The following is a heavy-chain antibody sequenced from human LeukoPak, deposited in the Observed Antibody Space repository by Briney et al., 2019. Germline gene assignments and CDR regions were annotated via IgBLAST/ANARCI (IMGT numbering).Heavy chain of an antibody. J-gene: IGHJ3*02. Sequence: GASVKVSCKASGYTFTSYGISWVRQAPGQGLEWMGWISAYNGNTNYAQKLQGRVTMTTVTSTTTAYMELRSLISDDTAVYYCARIYFGSGSFAFDIWGQGTMVTVSS. D-gene: IGHD3-10*01. V-gene: IGHV1-18*01. CDR2: ISAYNGNT. CDR1: GYTFTSYG. CDR3: ARIYFGSGSFAFDI.